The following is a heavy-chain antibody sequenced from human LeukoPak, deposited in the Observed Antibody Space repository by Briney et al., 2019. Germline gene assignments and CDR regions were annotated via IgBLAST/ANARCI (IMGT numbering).Heavy chain of an antibody. J-gene: IGHJ5*02. CDR3: ARGGRGIVVVPAATNWFDP. V-gene: IGHV3-48*03. Sequence: PGRSLRLSCAAAGFTFSSYEMNCVRQAPGNWLEWASYISSSGSTIYYADSVKGRFTISRDNAKNSLYLQMNSLRAEDTAVYYCARGGRGIVVVPAATNWFDPWGQGTLVTVSS. CDR1: GFTFSSYE. D-gene: IGHD2-2*01. CDR2: ISSSGSTI.